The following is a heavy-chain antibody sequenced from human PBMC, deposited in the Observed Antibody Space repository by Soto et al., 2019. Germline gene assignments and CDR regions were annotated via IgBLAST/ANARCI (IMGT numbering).Heavy chain of an antibody. CDR1: GGSISSYY. V-gene: IGHV4-59*01. CDR3: ARDYGGKIFAY. CDR2: IYNSGNT. J-gene: IGHJ4*02. D-gene: IGHD4-17*01. Sequence: PSETLSLTCTVSGGSISSYYWNWIRQPPGKGLEWIGYIYNSGNTNYNPSLRSRVTISVDTSKNQFSLKLTSVTAADTAVYYCARDYGGKIFAYCGQGTLVTVS.